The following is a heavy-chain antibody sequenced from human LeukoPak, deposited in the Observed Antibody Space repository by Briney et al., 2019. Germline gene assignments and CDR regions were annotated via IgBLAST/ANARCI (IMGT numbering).Heavy chain of an antibody. CDR3: ARDRGAVADPYYYGMDV. D-gene: IGHD6-19*01. J-gene: IGHJ6*04. V-gene: IGHV1-69*06. Sequence: GSSVKVSCKASGGTFSSYAISWVRQAPGQGLEWMGGIIPIFGTANYAQKFQGRVTITADKSTSTAYMELSSLRSEDTAVYYCARDRGAVADPYYYGMDVWGKGTTVTVSS. CDR2: IIPIFGTA. CDR1: GGTFSSYA.